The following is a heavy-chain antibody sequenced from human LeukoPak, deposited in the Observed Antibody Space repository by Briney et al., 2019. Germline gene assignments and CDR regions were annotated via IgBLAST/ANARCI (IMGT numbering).Heavy chain of an antibody. CDR3: ARDRWSSGWSHNWFDP. Sequence: SETLSLTCTVSGGSISSGGYYWSWIRQHPGKGLEWIGYIYYSGSTYYNPSLKSRVTISVDTSKNQFSLKLSSVTAADTAVYYCARDRWSSGWSHNWFDPWGQGTPVTVSS. J-gene: IGHJ5*02. CDR1: GGSISSGGYY. V-gene: IGHV4-31*03. CDR2: IYYSGST. D-gene: IGHD6-19*01.